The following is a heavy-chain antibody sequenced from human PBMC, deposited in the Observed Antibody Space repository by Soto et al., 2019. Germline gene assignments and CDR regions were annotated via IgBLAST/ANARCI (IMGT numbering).Heavy chain of an antibody. CDR2: ISGDGTSI. V-gene: IGHV3-74*01. D-gene: IGHD3-10*01. CDR1: GFILSRNY. J-gene: IGHJ4*02. Sequence: EVQLVESGGGLIQVGGSLRLSCAVSGFILSRNYMTWVRQAPGKGLEWVSRISGDGTSISYADSVKGRFTISRDNAKDTLYLQMNSLRTEDTAVYYCAKDIASDYYGSGSYFDYWGQGTLVTVSS. CDR3: AKDIASDYYGSGSYFDY.